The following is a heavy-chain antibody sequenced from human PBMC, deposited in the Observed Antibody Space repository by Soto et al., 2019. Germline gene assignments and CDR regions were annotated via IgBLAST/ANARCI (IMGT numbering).Heavy chain of an antibody. J-gene: IGHJ3*02. V-gene: IGHV4-31*02. Sequence: PSETLSLTCTVSGGSISSCGYYWSWIRQHPGKGLEWIGYMYYIGSTYYNPSLKSRVTISVDTSKNQFSLKLTSVTAADTAVYYCARGSYTFGEIGAFDIWGQGTMVTVS. CDR3: ARGSYTFGEIGAFDI. D-gene: IGHD2-21*01. CDR2: MYYIGST. CDR1: GGSISSCGYY.